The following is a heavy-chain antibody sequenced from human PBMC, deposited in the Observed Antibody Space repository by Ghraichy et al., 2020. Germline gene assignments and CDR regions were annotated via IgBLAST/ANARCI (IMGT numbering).Heavy chain of an antibody. J-gene: IGHJ6*02. CDR1: GYTFTSYD. Sequence: ASVKVSCKASGYTFTSYDINWVRQATGQGLEWMGWMNPNSGNTGYAQKFQGRVTMTRNTSISTAYMELSSLRSEDTAVYYCARGLYSSSSRIYYYYGMDVWGQGTTVTVSS. V-gene: IGHV1-8*01. D-gene: IGHD6-6*01. CDR2: MNPNSGNT. CDR3: ARGLYSSSSRIYYYYGMDV.